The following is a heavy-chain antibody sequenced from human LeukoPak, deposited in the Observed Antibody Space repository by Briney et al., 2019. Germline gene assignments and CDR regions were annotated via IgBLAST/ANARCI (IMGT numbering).Heavy chain of an antibody. D-gene: IGHD3-22*01. J-gene: IGHJ4*02. CDR2: SRNKARSYTT. Sequence: PGGSLRLSCAASGFSLSDRFVDWVRQAPGKGLEWVGRSRNKARSYTTKYAASLKDRFTISRDDSQNSLYLQMDSLKPEDTAIYYCTRALDISGYFFPFDYWGQGTLVTVSS. CDR1: GFSLSDRF. V-gene: IGHV3-72*01. CDR3: TRALDISGYFFPFDY.